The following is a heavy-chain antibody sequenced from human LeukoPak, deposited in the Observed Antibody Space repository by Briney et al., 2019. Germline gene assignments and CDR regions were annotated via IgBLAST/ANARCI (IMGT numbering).Heavy chain of an antibody. CDR2: ISYDGSNK. Sequence: PGGSLTLSFPASGFIFSSYGMHWVRQAAGKGLAWVAVISYDGSNKYYADSGKSRFTISRDNYKNALYLQMNSLRAEGTAVYYCAKSFDYWGQGTLVTVSS. CDR3: AKSFDY. CDR1: GFIFSSYG. V-gene: IGHV3-30*18. J-gene: IGHJ4*02.